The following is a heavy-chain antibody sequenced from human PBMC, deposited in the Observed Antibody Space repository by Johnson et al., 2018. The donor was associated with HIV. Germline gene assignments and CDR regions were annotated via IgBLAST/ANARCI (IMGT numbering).Heavy chain of an antibody. CDR3: ARDLRGFFYYDSSDAFDI. Sequence: QVQLVESGGGVVQPGRSLRLSCAASGFTFRSYGMHWVRQAPGKGLEWVAFIRYDGSNKYYADSVKGRFTISRDNSKNTLYLQMNSLRAEDTAVYYCARDLRGFFYYDSSDAFDIGGQGTRVTVSS. J-gene: IGHJ3*02. CDR1: GFTFRSYG. CDR2: IRYDGSNK. V-gene: IGHV3-30*19. D-gene: IGHD3-22*01.